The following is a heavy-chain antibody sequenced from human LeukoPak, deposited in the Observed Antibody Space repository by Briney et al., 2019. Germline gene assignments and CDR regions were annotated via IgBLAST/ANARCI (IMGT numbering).Heavy chain of an antibody. CDR1: GFIFSDYG. CDR3: ATHSGGY. D-gene: IGHD3-16*01. J-gene: IGHJ4*02. V-gene: IGHV3-66*01. CDR2: IYTDGNT. Sequence: GGSLRLSCAASGFIFSDYGITWVRQAPGKGLEWVSVIYTDGNTYYADSVKGRFTISRDNSKNTLYLQMNSLRVEDTAVYCCATHSGGYWGQGTLVTVSS.